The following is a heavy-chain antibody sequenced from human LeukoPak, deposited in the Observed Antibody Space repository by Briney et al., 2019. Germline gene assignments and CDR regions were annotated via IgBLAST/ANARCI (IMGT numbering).Heavy chain of an antibody. V-gene: IGHV4-59*08. CDR2: IYSSGST. Sequence: SETLSLTCTVAGDSFSAYYWGWIRQPPGKGLECVGYIYSSGSTAYNPSLKNRLTISIDTSKNQFSLTLSSVTAADTAVYYCARHVYGKGMYVWGKGTTVTVSS. CDR1: GDSFSAYY. CDR3: ARHVYGKGMYV. J-gene: IGHJ6*04. D-gene: IGHD4-17*01.